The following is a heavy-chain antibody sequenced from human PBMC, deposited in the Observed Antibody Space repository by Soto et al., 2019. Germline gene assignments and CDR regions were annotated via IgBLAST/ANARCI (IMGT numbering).Heavy chain of an antibody. V-gene: IGHV3-23*01. J-gene: IGHJ4*02. CDR1: GFTFSSYA. CDR3: AKVSGTYYKFQYLDY. CDR2: IIGSGGNT. D-gene: IGHD3-10*01. Sequence: EVQLLESGGGLVQPGGSLRLSCAASGFTFSSYAMSWVRQAPGKGLEWVSAIIGSGGNTYHADSVKGRFTISRDNSKNTLSLQVNSLRAEDTAVYYCAKVSGTYYKFQYLDYWGQGTLVTVSS.